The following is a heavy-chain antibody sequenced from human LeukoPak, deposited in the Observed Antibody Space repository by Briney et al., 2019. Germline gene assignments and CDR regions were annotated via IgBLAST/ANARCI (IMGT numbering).Heavy chain of an antibody. CDR2: MNEDGSEK. V-gene: IGHV3-7*01. CDR3: AKMRGNSSSWYKFFRYYFDY. D-gene: IGHD6-13*01. CDR1: GFGFSNYW. Sequence: QSGGSLRLSCAASGFGFSNYWMSWVRQAPGKGLEWVANMNEDGSEKNYVDSVKGRFTISRDNAQDSLYLQMNSLRAEDTAVYYCAKMRGNSSSWYKFFRYYFDYWGQGTLVTVSS. J-gene: IGHJ4*02.